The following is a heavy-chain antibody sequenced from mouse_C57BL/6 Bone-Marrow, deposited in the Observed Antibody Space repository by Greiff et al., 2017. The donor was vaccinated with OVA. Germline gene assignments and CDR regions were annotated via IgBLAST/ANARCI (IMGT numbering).Heavy chain of an antibody. Sequence: VQLKESGAELVKPGASVKLSCTASGFTIKDYYMHWVKQRTEQGLEWIGRIDPEGGETKYAPKFQGKATITADTSSNTAYLQLSSLTSEDTAVYYCARFNYRYFDYWGQGTTLTVSS. V-gene: IGHV14-2*01. CDR1: GFTIKDYY. J-gene: IGHJ2*01. CDR2: IDPEGGET. CDR3: ARFNYRYFDY. D-gene: IGHD2-14*01.